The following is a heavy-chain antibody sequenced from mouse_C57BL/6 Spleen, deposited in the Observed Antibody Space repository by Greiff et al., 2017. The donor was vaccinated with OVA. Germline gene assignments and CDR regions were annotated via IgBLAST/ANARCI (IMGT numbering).Heavy chain of an antibody. Sequence: EVHLVESEGGLVQPGSSMKLSCTASGFTFSDYYMAWVRQVPEKGLEWVANINYEGSSTYYLDSLKSRFIISRDNAKNILYLQMSSLKSEDTATYYCARIYYYGSSHFDYWGQGTTLTVSS. V-gene: IGHV5-16*01. CDR2: INYEGSST. D-gene: IGHD1-1*01. CDR1: GFTFSDYY. J-gene: IGHJ2*01. CDR3: ARIYYYGSSHFDY.